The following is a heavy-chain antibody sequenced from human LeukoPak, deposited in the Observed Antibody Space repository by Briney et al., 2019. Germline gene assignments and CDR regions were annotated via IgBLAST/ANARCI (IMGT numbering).Heavy chain of an antibody. CDR1: GGSISSNSYY. J-gene: IGHJ5*02. CDR3: ARAGHYYGSGRGKNWFDP. V-gene: IGHV4-39*07. D-gene: IGHD3-10*01. CDR2: IYYSGGT. Sequence: LETLSLTCTVSGGSISSNSYYWGWIRQPPGKGLEGIGSIYYSGGTYYNPSLKSRVTISVDTSKNQFSLKLSSVTAADTAVYYCARAGHYYGSGRGKNWFDPWGQGTLVTVSS.